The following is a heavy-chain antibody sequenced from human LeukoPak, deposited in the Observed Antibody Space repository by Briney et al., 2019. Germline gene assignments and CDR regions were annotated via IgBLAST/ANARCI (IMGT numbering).Heavy chain of an antibody. Sequence: ASVKVCCKASGYTFTSYGISWVRQAPGQGLEWMGWISAYNGNTNYAQKLQGRVTMTTDTSTSTAYMELRSLRSDDTAVYYCARRRGSGTKYYFDYWGQGTLVTVSS. J-gene: IGHJ4*02. V-gene: IGHV1-18*01. D-gene: IGHD3-10*01. CDR3: ARRRGSGTKYYFDY. CDR2: ISAYNGNT. CDR1: GYTFTSYG.